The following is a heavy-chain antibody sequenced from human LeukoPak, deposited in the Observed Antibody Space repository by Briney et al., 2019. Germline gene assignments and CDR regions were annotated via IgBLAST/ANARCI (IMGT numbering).Heavy chain of an antibody. CDR3: ASSFLEYSSSSFAFDI. CDR2: MNPNSGNT. D-gene: IGHD6-6*01. Sequence: RASVKVSCKASGYTFTSYDINWVRQATGQGLEWMGWMNPNSGNTGYAQKFQGRVTITRNTSISTAYMELSSPRSEDTAVYYCASSFLEYSSSSFAFDIWGQGTMVTVSS. J-gene: IGHJ3*02. CDR1: GYTFTSYD. V-gene: IGHV1-8*03.